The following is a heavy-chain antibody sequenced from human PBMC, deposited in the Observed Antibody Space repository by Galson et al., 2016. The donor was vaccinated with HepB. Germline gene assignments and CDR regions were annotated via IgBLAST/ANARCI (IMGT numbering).Heavy chain of an antibody. Sequence: SETLSLTCTVSGGSISSYYWSWIRQPPGKGLEWIGYIYYSGTINYNPSLKSRVTMSVDTSKNQFSLKLNSVTAADTAAYYCAGALLVFGPFDYWGQGALVTVSS. CDR2: IYYSGTI. V-gene: IGHV4-59*01. D-gene: IGHD3-16*01. CDR3: AGALLVFGPFDY. J-gene: IGHJ4*02. CDR1: GGSISSYY.